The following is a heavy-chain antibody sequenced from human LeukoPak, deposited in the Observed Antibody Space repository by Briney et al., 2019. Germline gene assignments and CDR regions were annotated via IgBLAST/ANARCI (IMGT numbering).Heavy chain of an antibody. CDR1: GYTFTSYY. V-gene: IGHV1-46*01. Sequence: ASXXVXCKASGYTFTSYYMHWVRQAPGQGLEWMGIINPSGGSTSYAQKFQGRVTMTRDTSTSKVYMEMRSLRSEDTAVYYCARGNYDSTGYYYMGDTLDIWGQGTMVTVSS. D-gene: IGHD3-22*01. CDR3: ARGNYDSTGYYYMGDTLDI. CDR2: INPSGGST. J-gene: IGHJ3*02.